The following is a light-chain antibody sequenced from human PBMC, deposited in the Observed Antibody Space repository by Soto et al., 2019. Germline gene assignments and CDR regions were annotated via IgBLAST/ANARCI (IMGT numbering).Light chain of an antibody. Sequence: AIRMTQSPSSFSASTGDRVTITCRASQGISSYLAWYQQKPGKAPKLLIYAASTLQSGVPSRFSGSESGTDFTLTISCLQSEDFATYYCQQYYSYPITFGPGTKVDIK. CDR1: QGISSY. J-gene: IGKJ3*01. V-gene: IGKV1-8*01. CDR3: QQYYSYPIT. CDR2: AAS.